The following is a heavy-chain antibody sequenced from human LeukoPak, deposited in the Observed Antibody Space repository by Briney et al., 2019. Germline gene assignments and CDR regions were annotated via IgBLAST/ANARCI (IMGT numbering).Heavy chain of an antibody. D-gene: IGHD6-6*01. J-gene: IGHJ4*02. Sequence: GGSLRLSCAASGFTFSTYAVSRVRQAPGKGLEWVSAISAGGGATYYADSVKGRFTISRDNSKNTLYLQMNRLRVDDTAVYYCAKDGSSSPYYFDHWGQGTLVTFSS. V-gene: IGHV3-23*01. CDR3: AKDGSSSPYYFDH. CDR1: GFTFSTYA. CDR2: ISAGGGAT.